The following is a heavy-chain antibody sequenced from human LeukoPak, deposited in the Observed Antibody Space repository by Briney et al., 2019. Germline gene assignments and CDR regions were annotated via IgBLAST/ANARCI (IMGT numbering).Heavy chain of an antibody. D-gene: IGHD4-23*01. J-gene: IGHJ4*02. CDR2: ISSSSTI. V-gene: IGHV3-48*02. CDR3: ARGGTSSSLAY. CDR1: GFTFSSYS. Sequence: GGSLRLSCAASGFTFSSYSINWVRQAPGKGLEWVSYISSSSTISYADSVKGRFTISRDNANNSLYLQMNSLRDEDTAAYYCARGGTSSSLAYWGQGTLVAVSS.